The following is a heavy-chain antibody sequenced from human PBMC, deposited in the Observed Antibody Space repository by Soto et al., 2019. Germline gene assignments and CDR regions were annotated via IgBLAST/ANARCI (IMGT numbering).Heavy chain of an antibody. CDR3: ARGHRYGMDV. Sequence: GGSLRLSCGASGFTFRDYYMSLIRQAPGKGLEWVSYITSSSSYTNYADSVKGRFTISRDNAKNSLYLRMNSLRAEDTAVYYCARGHRYGMDVWGQGTTVTVSS. CDR1: GFTFRDYY. CDR2: ITSSSSYT. J-gene: IGHJ6*02. V-gene: IGHV3-11*05.